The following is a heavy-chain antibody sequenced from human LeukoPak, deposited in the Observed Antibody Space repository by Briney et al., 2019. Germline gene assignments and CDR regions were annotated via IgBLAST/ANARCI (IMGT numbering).Heavy chain of an antibody. CDR3: ARLWQIDY. V-gene: IGHV3-7*01. D-gene: IGHD2-21*01. CDR2: IKQDGSVK. CDR1: GFTFSSNW. Sequence: GGSLRLSCAASGFTFSSNWMTWVRQAPGKGLEWVANIKQDGSVKYYVDSVKGRFTISRDNAKNSVYLQMNSLRVEDTAVYYCARLWQIDYWGQGTLVTVSS. J-gene: IGHJ4*02.